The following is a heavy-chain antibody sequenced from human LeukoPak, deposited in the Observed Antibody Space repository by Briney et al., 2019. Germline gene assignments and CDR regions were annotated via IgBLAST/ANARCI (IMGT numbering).Heavy chain of an antibody. Sequence: PSETLSLTCTVSGGSISSYYWSWIRQPAGKGLEWIGRIYTSGSTNYNPSLKSRVTMSVDTSKNQFSLKLSSVTAADTAVYYCAREVVDTAMVPAVDYFDYWGQGTLVTVSS. CDR2: IYTSGST. CDR3: AREVVDTAMVPAVDYFDY. J-gene: IGHJ4*02. D-gene: IGHD5-18*01. V-gene: IGHV4-4*07. CDR1: GGSISSYY.